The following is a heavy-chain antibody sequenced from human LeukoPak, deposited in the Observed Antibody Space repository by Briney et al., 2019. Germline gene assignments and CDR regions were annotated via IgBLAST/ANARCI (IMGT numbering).Heavy chain of an antibody. J-gene: IGHJ4*02. CDR1: GFTFSSYA. V-gene: IGHV3-23*01. CDR2: ISGSGDST. CDR3: AKTRPLDSSSWTHGDY. Sequence: GGSLRLSCAASGFTFSSYAMSWIRQAPGKGLEWVSAISGSGDSTYYGDSVKGRFTISRDNSKNTLYLQMNSLRAEDTAVYYCAKTRPLDSSSWTHGDYWGQGTLVTVSS. D-gene: IGHD6-13*01.